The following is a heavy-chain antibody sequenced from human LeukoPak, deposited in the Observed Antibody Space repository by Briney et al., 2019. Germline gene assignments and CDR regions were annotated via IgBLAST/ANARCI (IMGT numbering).Heavy chain of an antibody. Sequence: SQTLSLTCTVSGGSISSGDYYWSWIRQPPGKGLEWIGYIYCSGSTYYNPSLKSRVTISVDTSKNQFSLKLSSVTAADTAVYYCARDFGDYLMDYAFDIWGQGTMVTVSS. D-gene: IGHD4-17*01. CDR1: GGSISSGDYY. CDR2: IYCSGST. V-gene: IGHV4-30-4*08. J-gene: IGHJ3*02. CDR3: ARDFGDYLMDYAFDI.